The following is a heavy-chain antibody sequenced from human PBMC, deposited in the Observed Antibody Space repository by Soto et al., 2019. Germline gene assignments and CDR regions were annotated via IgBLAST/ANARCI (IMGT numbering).Heavy chain of an antibody. Sequence: GGSLRLSCAASGFTFSTYWMHWVRQAPGKGLVWVSRINSDGSSTSYADSVKGRFTIPRDNAKNTLYLQMNSLRAEDTAVYYCARGLGGYDGSGYYYYYYGMDVWGQGTTVTVSS. CDR3: ARGLGGYDGSGYYYYYYGMDV. CDR1: GFTFSTYW. J-gene: IGHJ6*02. D-gene: IGHD3-22*01. CDR2: INSDGSST. V-gene: IGHV3-74*01.